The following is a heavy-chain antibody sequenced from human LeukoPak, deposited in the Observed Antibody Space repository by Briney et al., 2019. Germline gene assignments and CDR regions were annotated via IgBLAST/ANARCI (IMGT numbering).Heavy chain of an antibody. D-gene: IGHD1-26*01. J-gene: IGHJ6*02. CDR2: VSRTSRTI. V-gene: IGHV3-48*02. CDR3: VRIRDSGSYYFYYGMDV. Sequence: GGSLRLSCAVSGFTFSNYSMNWVRQAPGKGLEWVSYVSRTSRTILYADSVKGRFTISRDKAKNSVYLQMNSLRDEDTAVYYCVRIRDSGSYYFYYGMDVWGQGTTVTVSS. CDR1: GFTFSNYS.